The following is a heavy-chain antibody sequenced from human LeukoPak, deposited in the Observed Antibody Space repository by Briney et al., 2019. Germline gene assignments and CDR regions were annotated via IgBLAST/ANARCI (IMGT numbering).Heavy chain of an antibody. Sequence: ASVTVSCKASGYTFSSYGITWVRQAAGQGLGWMGWISVYNDNTNYAQKFQDRVTMTTEISTSTAYMELRSLRSDDTAVYYCARCVDNWNDVDYFDYWGQGTLVTVSS. D-gene: IGHD1-20*01. CDR3: ARCVDNWNDVDYFDY. CDR1: GYTFSSYG. J-gene: IGHJ4*02. CDR2: ISVYNDNT. V-gene: IGHV1-18*01.